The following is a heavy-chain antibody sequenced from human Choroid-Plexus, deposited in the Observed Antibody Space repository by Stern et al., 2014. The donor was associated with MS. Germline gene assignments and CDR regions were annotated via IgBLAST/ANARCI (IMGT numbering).Heavy chain of an antibody. D-gene: IGHD2/OR15-2a*01. CDR3: AKDRQYLTYFFDH. CDR2: VSYDGSNK. CDR1: GFTFGSCA. Sequence: VQLVESGGGVVHPGSPPRLSCVASGFTFGSCAMHWVRQAPGKGLEWVAGVSYDGSNKYYADSVKGRFTISRDNSQNTLYMQMSSLRPEDTAVYYCAKDRQYLTYFFDHWGQGSLVTVSS. J-gene: IGHJ5*02. V-gene: IGHV3-30*18.